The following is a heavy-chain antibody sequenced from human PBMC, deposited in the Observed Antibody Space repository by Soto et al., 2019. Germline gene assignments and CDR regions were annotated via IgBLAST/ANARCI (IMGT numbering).Heavy chain of an antibody. D-gene: IGHD3-3*01. CDR3: AREFWSGYYTPSNPPGY. V-gene: IGHV3-74*01. CDR2: INSDGSST. J-gene: IGHJ4*02. CDR1: GFTFSSYW. Sequence: EVQLVESGGGLVQPGGSLRLSCAASGFTFSSYWMHWVRQAPGKGLVWVSRINSDGSSTSYADSVQGRFTISRDNAKNTLYLQMNSLRAEDTAVYYCAREFWSGYYTPSNPPGYWGQGTLVTVSS.